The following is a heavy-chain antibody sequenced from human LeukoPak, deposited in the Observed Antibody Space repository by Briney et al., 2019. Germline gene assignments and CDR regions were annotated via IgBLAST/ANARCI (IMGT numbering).Heavy chain of an antibody. J-gene: IGHJ4*02. Sequence: GGSLRLSCAASGFTFSSYWMHWVRQAPGKGLVWVSRINSDGSSTSYADSVKGRFTISRDNAKNTLYPQMNSLRAEDTAVYYCARVLYSSSWYLFGYWGQGTLVTVSS. CDR3: ARVLYSSSWYLFGY. CDR2: INSDGSST. CDR1: GFTFSSYW. D-gene: IGHD6-13*01. V-gene: IGHV3-74*01.